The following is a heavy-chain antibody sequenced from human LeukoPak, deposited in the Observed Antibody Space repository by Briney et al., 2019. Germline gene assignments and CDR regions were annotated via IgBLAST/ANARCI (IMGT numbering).Heavy chain of an antibody. CDR3: AAAHSELRSFDSFPMYYFHS. CDR2: ISYSGTTYLVSV. Sequence: ASETLSLTCAVSGASITSYYWGWVRQSPEKGLEWIGSISYSGTTYLVSVYYSPSLNSRLTISLDTSYNLFSLNLTSVPAADTAVYFCAAAHSELRSFDSFPMYYFHSWGQGTLVTVSS. D-gene: IGHD3-9*01. J-gene: IGHJ4*02. V-gene: IGHV4-39*01. CDR1: GASITSYY.